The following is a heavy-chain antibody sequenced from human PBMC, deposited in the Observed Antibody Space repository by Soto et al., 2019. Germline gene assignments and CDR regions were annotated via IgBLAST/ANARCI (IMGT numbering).Heavy chain of an antibody. CDR3: AKAGGMVVDAFDI. CDR1: GFTFSSYA. D-gene: IGHD3-22*01. Sequence: EVQLLESGGGLVQPGGSLRLSCAASGFTFSSYAMSWVRQAPGKGLEWVSAISGSGGSTYYADSVKGRFTISRDNSKNTLYLQMNRLRAEETAVYYCAKAGGMVVDAFDIWGQGTMVTVSS. V-gene: IGHV3-23*01. CDR2: ISGSGGST. J-gene: IGHJ3*02.